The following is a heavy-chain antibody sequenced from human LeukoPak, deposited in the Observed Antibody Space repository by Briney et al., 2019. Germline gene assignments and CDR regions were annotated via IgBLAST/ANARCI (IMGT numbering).Heavy chain of an antibody. CDR1: GYTFTSYG. D-gene: IGHD6-19*01. Sequence: ASVKVSCKASGYTFTSYGISWVRQAPGQGLEWMGWISAYNGNTNYAQKLQGRVTMTTDTSTSTAYMELRSLGSDDTAVYYCARDRLAGQWLVGGLDYWGQGTLVTVSS. V-gene: IGHV1-18*01. CDR3: ARDRLAGQWLVGGLDY. J-gene: IGHJ4*02. CDR2: ISAYNGNT.